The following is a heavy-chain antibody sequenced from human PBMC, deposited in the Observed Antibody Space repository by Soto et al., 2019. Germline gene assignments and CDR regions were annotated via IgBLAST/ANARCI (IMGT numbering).Heavy chain of an antibody. CDR2: IYPGDSDT. J-gene: IGHJ6*02. Sequence: ADPMKLACNGCGYSFTIYWIGWVRQMPGKGLEWMGIIYPGDSDTRYSPSFQGQVTISADKSISTAYLQWSSLKASDTAMYYCARRIGSSGHMDVWGQGTTVTVSS. V-gene: IGHV5-51*01. D-gene: IGHD3-22*01. CDR3: ARRIGSSGHMDV. CDR1: GYSFTIYW.